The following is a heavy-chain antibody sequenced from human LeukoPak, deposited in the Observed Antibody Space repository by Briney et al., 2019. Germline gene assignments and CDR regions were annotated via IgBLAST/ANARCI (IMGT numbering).Heavy chain of an antibody. Sequence: PGGSLRLSCAASGFTFSSYAMSWVRQAPGKGLEWVSAISCSGGSTYYADSVKGRFTISRDNSKNTLYLQMNSLRAEDTAVYYCAKWIYDFWSGYDYWGQGTLVTVSS. CDR1: GFTFSSYA. J-gene: IGHJ4*02. CDR2: ISCSGGST. D-gene: IGHD3-3*01. CDR3: AKWIYDFWSGYDY. V-gene: IGHV3-23*01.